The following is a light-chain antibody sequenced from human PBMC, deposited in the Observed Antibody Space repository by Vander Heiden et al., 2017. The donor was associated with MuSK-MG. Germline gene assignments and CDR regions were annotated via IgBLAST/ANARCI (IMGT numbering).Light chain of an antibody. J-gene: IGKJ5*01. Sequence: DLVMTQTPLSLSVTPGQPASISCKPGQPPQLLMYEVSNRFTGVPDRFSGSGSGTDFTLKISRVEAEDVGVYYCRQSVQLPITFGQGTRLEIK. V-gene: IGKV2D-29*01. CDR2: EVS. CDR3: RQSVQLPIT.